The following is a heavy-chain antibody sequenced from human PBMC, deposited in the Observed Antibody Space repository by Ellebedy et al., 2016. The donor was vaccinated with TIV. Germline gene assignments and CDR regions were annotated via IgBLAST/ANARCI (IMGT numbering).Heavy chain of an antibody. D-gene: IGHD3-22*01. Sequence: GGSLRLXXAGSGFTFRGYAMSWVRQAPGKGLEWVANIEQDGSGGSYVDSVKGRFTISRDNAKNSLYLQMNSLRAENTAVYYCARDGDYEDNYGMDVWGQGTTVTVSS. CDR1: GFTFRGYA. CDR2: IEQDGSGG. CDR3: ARDGDYEDNYGMDV. J-gene: IGHJ6*02. V-gene: IGHV3-7*01.